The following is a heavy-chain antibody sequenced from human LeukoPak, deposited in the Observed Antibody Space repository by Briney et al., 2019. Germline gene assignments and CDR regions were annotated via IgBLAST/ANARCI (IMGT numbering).Heavy chain of an antibody. J-gene: IGHJ4*02. V-gene: IGHV3-11*01. CDR2: ISSTAITI. CDR3: ARGRDYAGIAAMYDH. Sequence: GGSLRLSCAASGFTFSDYYMSWIRQAPGKGLEWVSYISSTAITINYADSVKGRFHISRDNVKNLLYLQMNSLRADDTAVYYCARGRDYAGIAAMYDHWGQGMLVTVSS. D-gene: IGHD4-23*01. CDR1: GFTFSDYY.